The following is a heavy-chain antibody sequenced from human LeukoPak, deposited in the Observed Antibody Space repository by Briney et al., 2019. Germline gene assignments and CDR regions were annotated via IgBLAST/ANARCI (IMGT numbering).Heavy chain of an antibody. J-gene: IGHJ6*03. CDR2: IRYDGSNK. CDR3: GTRSLVGAKVGYYYYYMDV. CDR1: GFTFSSYG. Sequence: GGSLRLSCAASGFTFSSYGMHWVRQAPGKGLEWVAFIRYDGSNKYYADSVKGRFTISRDNSKNTLYLQMNSLRSEDTAVYYCGTRSLVGAKVGYYYYYMDVWGKGTTVTVSS. V-gene: IGHV3-30*02. D-gene: IGHD1-26*01.